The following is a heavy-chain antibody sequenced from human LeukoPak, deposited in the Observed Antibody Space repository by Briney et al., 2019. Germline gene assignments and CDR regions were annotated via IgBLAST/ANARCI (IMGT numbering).Heavy chain of an antibody. J-gene: IGHJ4*02. CDR2: INPNSGGT. Sequence: ASVKVSCKASGYTFTGYYMHWVRQAPGQGLEWIGWINPNSGGTNYAQKLQGRVTMTTDTSTSTTYMELRSLRSDDTAVYYCARGSTETGTTWVDYWGQGTLVTVSS. CDR3: ARGSTETGTTWVDY. V-gene: IGHV1-2*02. D-gene: IGHD1-7*01. CDR1: GYTFTGYY.